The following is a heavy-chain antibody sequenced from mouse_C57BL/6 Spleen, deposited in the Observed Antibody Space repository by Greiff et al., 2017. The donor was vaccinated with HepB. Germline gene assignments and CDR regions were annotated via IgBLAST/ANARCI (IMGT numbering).Heavy chain of an antibody. CDR3: ARWGGTFAMDY. CDR2: IYPRSGNT. Sequence: VKLQESGAELARPGASVKLSCKASGYTFTSYGISWVKQRTGQGLEWIGEIYPRSGNTYYNEKFKGKATLTADKSSSTAYMELRSLTSEDSAVYFCARWGGTFAMDYWGQGTSVTVSS. V-gene: IGHV1-81*01. CDR1: GYTFTSYG. D-gene: IGHD4-1*01. J-gene: IGHJ4*01.